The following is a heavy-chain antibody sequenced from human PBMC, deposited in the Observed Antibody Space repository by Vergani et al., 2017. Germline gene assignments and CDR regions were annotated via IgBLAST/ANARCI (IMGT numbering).Heavy chain of an antibody. V-gene: IGHV4-39*02. J-gene: IGHJ5*02. D-gene: IGHD6-19*01. CDR2: IYYSGST. Sequence: QLQLQESGPGLVKPSETLSLTCTVSGGSISSSSYYWGWIRQPPGKGLEWIGSIYYSGSTYYNPSLKSRVTISVDTSKNQFSLKLSSVTAADTAVYYCARDNGWPVPNWFDPWGQGTLVTVSS. CDR3: ARDNGWPVPNWFDP. CDR1: GGSISSSSYY.